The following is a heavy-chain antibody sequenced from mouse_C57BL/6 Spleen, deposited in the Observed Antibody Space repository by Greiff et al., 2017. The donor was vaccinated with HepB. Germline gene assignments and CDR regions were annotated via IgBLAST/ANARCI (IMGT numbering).Heavy chain of an antibody. V-gene: IGHV3-6*01. CDR3: ARDYSNYVGYFDY. Sequence: EVQLVESGPGLVKPSQSLSLTCSVTGYSITSGYYWNWIRQFPGNKLEWMGYISYDGSNNYNPSLKNRISITRDTSKNQFFLKLNSVTTEDTATYYCARDYSNYVGYFDYWGQGTTLTVSS. J-gene: IGHJ2*01. CDR1: GYSITSGYY. D-gene: IGHD2-5*01. CDR2: ISYDGSN.